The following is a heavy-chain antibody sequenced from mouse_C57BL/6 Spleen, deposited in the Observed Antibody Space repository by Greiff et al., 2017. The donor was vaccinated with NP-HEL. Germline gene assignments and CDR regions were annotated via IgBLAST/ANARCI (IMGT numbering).Heavy chain of an antibody. Sequence: EVKLMESGGDLVKPGGSLKLSCAASGFTFSSYGMSWVRQTPDKRLEWVATISSGGSYTYYPDSVKGRFTISRDNAKNTLYLQMSSLKSEDTAMYYCARQELYYFDDWGQGTTLTVSS. CDR2: ISSGGSYT. J-gene: IGHJ2*01. CDR1: GFTFSSYG. V-gene: IGHV5-6*01. D-gene: IGHD3-3*01. CDR3: ARQELYYFDD.